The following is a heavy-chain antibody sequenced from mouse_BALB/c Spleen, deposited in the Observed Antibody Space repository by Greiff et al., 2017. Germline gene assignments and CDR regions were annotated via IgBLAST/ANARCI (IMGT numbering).Heavy chain of an antibody. CDR2: INPSNGRT. V-gene: IGHV1S81*02. CDR1: GYTFPSYW. D-gene: IGHD1-1*01. CDR3: ARVGYYCVYAMDY. Sequence: QVQLQQPGAELVKPGASVKLSCKASGYTFPSYWMHWVKQRPGQGLEWIGEINPSNGRTNYNEKFKSKATLTVDKSSSTAYMQLSSLTSEDSAVYYGARVGYYCVYAMDYGGQGTSVTVSS. J-gene: IGHJ4*01.